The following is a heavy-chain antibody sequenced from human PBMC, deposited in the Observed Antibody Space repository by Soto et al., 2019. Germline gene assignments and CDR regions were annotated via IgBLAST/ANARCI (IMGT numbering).Heavy chain of an antibody. CDR3: ARSQRGSSSLDIYYYYYYGMDV. CDR2: IIPIFGTA. V-gene: IGHV1-69*01. D-gene: IGHD2-15*01. J-gene: IGHJ6*02. CDR1: GGTFSSYA. Sequence: QVQLVQSGAEVKKPGSSVKVSCKAPGGTFSSYAISWVRQAPGQGLEWMGGIIPIFGTANYAQKFQGRVTITADESTSKSYMELSSLRSEDTAEYYCARSQRGSSSLDIYYYYYYGMDVWGQGTTVTVSS.